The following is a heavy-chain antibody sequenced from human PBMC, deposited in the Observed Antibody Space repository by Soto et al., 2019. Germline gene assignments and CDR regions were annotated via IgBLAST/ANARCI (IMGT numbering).Heavy chain of an antibody. CDR1: GYTFTSYG. Sequence: ASVKVSCKASGYTFTSYGISWVRQAPGQGLEWMGWISAYNGNTNYAQKLQGRVTMTTDTSTSTAYMELRSLRSDDTAVYYCARVMGDFWSGYTAYYYYYYMDVWGKGTTVTVSS. V-gene: IGHV1-18*01. D-gene: IGHD3-3*01. CDR3: ARVMGDFWSGYTAYYYYYYMDV. CDR2: ISAYNGNT. J-gene: IGHJ6*03.